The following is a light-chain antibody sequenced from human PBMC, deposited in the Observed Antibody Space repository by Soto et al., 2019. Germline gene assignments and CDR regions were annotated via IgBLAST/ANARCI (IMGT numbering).Light chain of an antibody. J-gene: IGLJ1*01. CDR1: SSDVGAYNY. V-gene: IGLV2-14*01. CDR3: SSYTSATTDV. CDR2: DVS. Sequence: QSALTQPASVSGSPGQSITISCTGTSSDVGAYNYDSWYQQYPGEAPKVIIYDVSHRPAGVSNRFSGSKSGNTASLTISDLQTQDEADYYCSSYTSATTDVFGTGTKVTVL.